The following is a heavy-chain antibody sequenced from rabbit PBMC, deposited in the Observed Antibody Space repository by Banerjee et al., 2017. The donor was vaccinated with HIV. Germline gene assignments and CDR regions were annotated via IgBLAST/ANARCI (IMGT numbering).Heavy chain of an antibody. Sequence: QEQLVESGGGLVQPEGSLTLTCTASGLDFSSSYWICWVRQAPGKGLEWIGCIYVGSSGSTYYASWVNGRFTLSKTSSTTVTLQMTSLTAADTAAYFCARTGYVDVGYDLWGPGTLVTVS. CDR3: ARTGYVDVGYDL. D-gene: IGHD6-1*01. V-gene: IGHV1S45*01. CDR2: IYVGSSGST. CDR1: GLDFSSSYW. J-gene: IGHJ4*01.